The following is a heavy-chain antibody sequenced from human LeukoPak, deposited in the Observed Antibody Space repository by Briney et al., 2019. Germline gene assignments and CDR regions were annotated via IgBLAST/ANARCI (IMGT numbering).Heavy chain of an antibody. CDR1: GFSVSSYA. Sequence: GGSLRLSCAASGFSVSSYATTWVRQAPGKGLEWVSTISGSGVSTYYADSVKGRFTISRDNSKNTLYLQMNSLRAEDTAVYYCARDLLLIYWGQGTLVTVSS. CDR3: ARDLLLIY. V-gene: IGHV3-23*01. CDR2: ISGSGVST. J-gene: IGHJ4*02. D-gene: IGHD3-16*01.